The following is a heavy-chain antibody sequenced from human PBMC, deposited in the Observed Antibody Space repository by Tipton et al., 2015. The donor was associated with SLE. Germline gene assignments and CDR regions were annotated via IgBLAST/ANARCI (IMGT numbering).Heavy chain of an antibody. CDR2: FYHSGST. D-gene: IGHD3-16*01. CDR3: ARLGPTSLYFDY. CDR1: GYSISSGYY. J-gene: IGHJ4*02. Sequence: TLSLTCAVSGYSISSGYYWGWIRQPPGKGLEWIGSFYHSGSTYYNPSLRSRVTLLLDMSKNQFSLKVSSVTAADTAVYYCARLGPTSLYFDYWGQGTLVTVSS. V-gene: IGHV4-38-2*01.